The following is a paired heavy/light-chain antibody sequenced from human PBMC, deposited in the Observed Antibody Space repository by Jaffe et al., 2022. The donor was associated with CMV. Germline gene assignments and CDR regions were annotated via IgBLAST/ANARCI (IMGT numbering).Light chain of an antibody. CDR3: QVWDSSSDHQGVV. CDR2: YDS. J-gene: IGLJ2*01. V-gene: IGLV3-21*04. Sequence: SYVLTQPPSVSVAPGKTARITCGGNNIGSKSVHWYQQKPGQAPVLVIYYDSDRPSGIPERFSGSNSGNTATLTISRVEAGDEADYYCQVWDSSSDHQGVVFGGGTKLTVL. CDR1: NIGSKS.
Heavy chain of an antibody. CDR3: ARDLGLPTRLPYDNWFDP. CDR2: ISSSSSYI. V-gene: IGHV3-21*01. J-gene: IGHJ5*02. D-gene: IGHD3-22*01. CDR1: GFTFSSYS. Sequence: EVQLVESGGGLVKPGGSLRLSCAASGFTFSSYSMNWVRQAPGKGLEWVSSISSSSSYIYYADSVKGRFTISRDNAKNSLYLQMNSLRAEDTAVYYCARDLGLPTRLPYDNWFDPWGQGTLVTVSS.